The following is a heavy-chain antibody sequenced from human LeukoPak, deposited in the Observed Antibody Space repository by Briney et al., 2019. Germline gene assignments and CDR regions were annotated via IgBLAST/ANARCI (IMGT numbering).Heavy chain of an antibody. V-gene: IGHV4-30-2*01. D-gene: IGHD3-10*01. CDR2: IYHSGST. Sequence: PSETLSLTCTVSGGSISSGGYYWSWIRQPPGKGLEWIGYIYHSGSTYYNPSLKSRVTISVDRSKNQFSLKLSSVTAADMAVYYCASYGSGSQFDYWGQGTLVTVSS. CDR1: GGSISSGGYY. CDR3: ASYGSGSQFDY. J-gene: IGHJ4*02.